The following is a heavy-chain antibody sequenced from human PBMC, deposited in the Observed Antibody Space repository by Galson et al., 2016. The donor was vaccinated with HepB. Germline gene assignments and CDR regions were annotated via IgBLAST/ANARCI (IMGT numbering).Heavy chain of an antibody. Sequence: SLRLSCAASGFTFNTYSMNWVRQAPGKGLEWVALISYDGSYKYYADSVKGRFTISRDNSKSTLYLQLNSLRADDTAVYYSAKDRALELRSGFDYWGQGTLVTVSS. CDR1: GFTFNTYS. V-gene: IGHV3-30*18. CDR3: AKDRALELRSGFDY. CDR2: ISYDGSYK. J-gene: IGHJ4*02. D-gene: IGHD1-7*01.